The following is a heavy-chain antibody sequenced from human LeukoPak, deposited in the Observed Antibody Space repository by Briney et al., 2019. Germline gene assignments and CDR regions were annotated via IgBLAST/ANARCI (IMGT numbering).Heavy chain of an antibody. Sequence: PGGSLRLSCAASGFTFSSYSMTWVRQAPGKGLEWVSSISSSSSYIYYADSEKGRFTISRDNAKNSLYLQMNSLRAEDTAVYYCARDYGSGYDLRGHFYYWGQGTLVTVSS. J-gene: IGHJ4*02. V-gene: IGHV3-21*01. D-gene: IGHD3-10*01. CDR2: ISSSSSYI. CDR3: ARDYGSGYDLRGHFYY. CDR1: GFTFSSYS.